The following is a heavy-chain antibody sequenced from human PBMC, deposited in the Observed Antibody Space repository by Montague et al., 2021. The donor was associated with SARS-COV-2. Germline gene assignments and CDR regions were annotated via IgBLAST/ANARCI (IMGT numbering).Heavy chain of an antibody. CDR1: GFTFDDYG. J-gene: IGHJ4*02. V-gene: IGHV3-20*01. D-gene: IGHD3-10*01. CDR3: SRGGGMIRGVVDF. CDR2: ISRSGDRT. Sequence: SLRLSCAVSGFTFDDYGMSWVRRAPGKGLEWVAGISRSGDRTAYGDSVKGRFTISRDNAKNSLYLQMNSLRVEDTAFYHCSRGGGMIRGVVDFWGQGILVSVSS.